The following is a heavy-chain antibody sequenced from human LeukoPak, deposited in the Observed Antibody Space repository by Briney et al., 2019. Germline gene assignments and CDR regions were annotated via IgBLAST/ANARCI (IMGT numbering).Heavy chain of an antibody. V-gene: IGHV1-2*02. CDR1: GYTFTSYG. CDR3: ARVSAYCGGDCYPPDY. CDR2: INPNSGGT. J-gene: IGHJ4*02. D-gene: IGHD2-21*02. Sequence: ASVKVSCKASGYTFTSYGISWVRQAPGQGLEWMGWINPNSGGTNYAQKFQGRVTMTRDTSISTAYMELSRLRSDDTAVYYCARVSAYCGGDCYPPDYWGQGTLVTVSS.